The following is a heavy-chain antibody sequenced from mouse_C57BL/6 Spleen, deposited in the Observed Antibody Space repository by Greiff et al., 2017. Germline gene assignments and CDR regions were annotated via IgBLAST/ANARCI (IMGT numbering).Heavy chain of an antibody. CDR2: IDTSDSYT. CDR3: ARSYSNSYYFDD. J-gene: IGHJ2*01. CDR1: GYTFTSYW. D-gene: IGHD2-5*01. V-gene: IGHV1-50*01. Sequence: QVQLQQPGAELVKPGASVKLSCKASGYTFTSYWMQWVKQRPGQGLEWIGEIDTSDSYTNYNQKFKGKATLTVDTSSSTAYMQLSSLTSEDSAVYYCARSYSNSYYFDDWGQGTTLTVSS.